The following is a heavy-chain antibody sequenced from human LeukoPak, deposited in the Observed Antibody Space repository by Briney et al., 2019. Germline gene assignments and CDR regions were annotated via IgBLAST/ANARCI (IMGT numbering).Heavy chain of an antibody. V-gene: IGHV4-34*01. CDR2: INHSGST. J-gene: IGHJ6*03. D-gene: IGHD2-2*01. Sequence: SETLSLTCAVYGGSFSGYYWSWIRQPPGKGLEWIGEINHSGSTNYNPSLKSRVTISVDTSKNQFSLKLSSVTAADTAVYYCARLKNYCSSTSCYPSRNYYYYYMDVWGKGTTVTISS. CDR3: ARLKNYCSSTSCYPSRNYYYYYMDV. CDR1: GGSFSGYY.